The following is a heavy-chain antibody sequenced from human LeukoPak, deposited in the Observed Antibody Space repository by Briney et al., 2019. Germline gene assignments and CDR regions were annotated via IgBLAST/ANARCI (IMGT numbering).Heavy chain of an antibody. D-gene: IGHD3-22*01. J-gene: IGHJ4*02. CDR1: GYSINSGYC. CDR2: IDHCGNT. Sequence: SETLSLTCAVSGYSINSGYCWGWIRQPPGKGLEWIGGIDHCGNTHYNPSLKNRVTISADTSKNEFSLKLSSVTATDTAVYYCARVPHSVEGSMKAVFIHYFDYWGQGSLVTVSS. CDR3: ARVPHSVEGSMKAVFIHYFDY. V-gene: IGHV4-38-2*01.